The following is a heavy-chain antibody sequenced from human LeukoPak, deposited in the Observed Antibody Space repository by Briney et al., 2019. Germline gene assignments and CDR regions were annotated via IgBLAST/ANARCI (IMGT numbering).Heavy chain of an antibody. Sequence: ASVKVSCKASGYTFNSYYMHWVRQAPGQGLEWMGIINPSGGSTSHAQKFQGRVTMTRDTSTSTVCMELSSLRSEDTAVYYCARAGDTAMVIEYWGQGTLVTISS. D-gene: IGHD5-18*01. CDR3: ARAGDTAMVIEY. CDR1: GYTFNSYY. V-gene: IGHV1-46*02. J-gene: IGHJ4*02. CDR2: INPSGGST.